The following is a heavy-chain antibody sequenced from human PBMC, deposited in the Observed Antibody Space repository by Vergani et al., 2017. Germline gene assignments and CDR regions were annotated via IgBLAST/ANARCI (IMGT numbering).Heavy chain of an antibody. CDR1: GGSISSYY. CDR3: ARNGGWGDAFDI. J-gene: IGHJ3*02. V-gene: IGHV4-59*01. CDR2: IYYSGST. D-gene: IGHD6-19*01. Sequence: QVQLQESGPGLVKPSETLSLTCTVSGGSISSYYWSWIRQPPEKGLEWIGYIYYSGSTNYNPSLKSRVTISVDTSKNQFSLKLSSVTAADTAVYYCARNGGWGDAFDIWGQGTMVTVSS.